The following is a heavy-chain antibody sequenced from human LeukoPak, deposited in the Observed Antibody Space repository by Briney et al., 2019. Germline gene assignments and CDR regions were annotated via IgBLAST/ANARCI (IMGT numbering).Heavy chain of an antibody. J-gene: IGHJ6*03. CDR3: ARAGQGPSLYYYMDV. CDR2: IYYSGST. V-gene: IGHV4-31*03. Sequence: SQTLSLTCTVSGGSISSGGYYWSWIRQHPGKGLEWIGYIYYSGSTYYNPSLKSRVTISVDTSKNQFSLKLSSVTAADTAVYYCARAGQGPSLYYYMDVWGKGTTVTVSS. CDR1: GGSISSGGYY.